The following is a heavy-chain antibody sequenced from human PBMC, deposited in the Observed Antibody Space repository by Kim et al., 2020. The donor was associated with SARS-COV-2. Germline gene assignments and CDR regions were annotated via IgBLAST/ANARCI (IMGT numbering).Heavy chain of an antibody. V-gene: IGHV4-34*01. CDR2: INHSGST. CDR1: GGSFSGYY. CDR3: ARDPKYSLYCSSTSCYA. J-gene: IGHJ5*02. Sequence: SETLSLTCAVYGGSFSGYYWSWIRQPPGKGLEWIGEINHSGSTNYNPSLKSRVTISVDTSKNQFSLKLSSVTAADTAVYYCARDPKYSLYCSSTSCYAWGQGTLVTVSS. D-gene: IGHD2-2*01.